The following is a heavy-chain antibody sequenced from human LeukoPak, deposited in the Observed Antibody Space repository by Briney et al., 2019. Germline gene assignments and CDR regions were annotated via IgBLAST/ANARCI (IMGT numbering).Heavy chain of an antibody. D-gene: IGHD6-19*01. J-gene: IGHJ4*02. CDR1: GFTFNNYS. CDR2: IASDGRDK. V-gene: IGHV3-30*18. Sequence: PGRSLRLSCAASGFTFNNYSIHWVRQAPGKGLEWVTVIASDGRDKKYGDSVKGRFTISRDNSKNTVYLQIISLRAEDTAVYHCAKEAGNGWSYFDYWGQGTLVTVSS. CDR3: AKEAGNGWSYFDY.